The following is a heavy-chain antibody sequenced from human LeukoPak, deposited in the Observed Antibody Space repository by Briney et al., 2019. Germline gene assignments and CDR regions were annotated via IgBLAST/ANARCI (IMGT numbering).Heavy chain of an antibody. D-gene: IGHD3-10*01. CDR3: AVGGFRYYFDY. V-gene: IGHV3-21*01. CDR2: ISSSSSYI. J-gene: IGHJ4*02. Sequence: GGSLRLSCAASGFTFRSYNMNWVRQAPGKGLEWVSSISSSSSYIYYADSVKGRFTISRDNAKNSLYLQMNSLRAEDTAVYYCAVGGFRYYFDYWGQGTLVTVSS. CDR1: GFTFRSYN.